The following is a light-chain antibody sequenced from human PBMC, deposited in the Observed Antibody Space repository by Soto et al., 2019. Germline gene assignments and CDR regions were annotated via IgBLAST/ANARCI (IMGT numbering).Light chain of an antibody. Sequence: ELTQSPSSLSASVGDRVTVSCRSSQNIDNYLNWYVQRPGKAPELLIYSTSNLKSGVPSRFRGSGSGTDFSLTINSLQSEDFATYYCPQSSKTPWTFGQ. V-gene: IGKV1-39*01. CDR1: QNIDNY. CDR2: STS. J-gene: IGKJ1*01. CDR3: PQSSKTPWT.